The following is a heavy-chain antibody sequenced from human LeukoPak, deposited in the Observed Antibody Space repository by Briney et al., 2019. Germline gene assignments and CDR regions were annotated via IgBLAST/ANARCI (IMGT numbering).Heavy chain of an antibody. CDR3: AKSSNSGYFYAHFDY. Sequence: GGSLRLSCAAYGFTFNNYGMNWVRQAPGKGLEWVSYISTTSSTIYYPDSVKGRFTISRDNDRNSVSLQMSSLRAEDTAVYYCAKSSNSGYFYAHFDYWGQGTLVTVSS. J-gene: IGHJ4*02. CDR1: GFTFNNYG. V-gene: IGHV3-48*04. CDR2: ISTTSSTI. D-gene: IGHD3-22*01.